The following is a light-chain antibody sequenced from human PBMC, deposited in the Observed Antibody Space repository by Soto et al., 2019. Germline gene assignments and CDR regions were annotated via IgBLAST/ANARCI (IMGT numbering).Light chain of an antibody. J-gene: IGLJ2*01. V-gene: IGLV2-23*02. Sequence: QSALTQPASVSGSPGQSITISCTGNSSDVGSYNLVSWYQQHPGKAPKLMIYEVSKRPSGVSNRFSGSKSGNTASLTISGLQAEDEADYYFCSYAGSSTLVFGGGTKLTVL. CDR1: SSDVGSYNL. CDR2: EVS. CDR3: CSYAGSSTLV.